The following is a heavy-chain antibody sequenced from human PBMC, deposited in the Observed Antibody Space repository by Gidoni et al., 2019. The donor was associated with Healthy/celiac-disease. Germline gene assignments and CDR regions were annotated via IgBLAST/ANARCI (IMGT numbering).Heavy chain of an antibody. J-gene: IGHJ3*02. V-gene: IGHV3-23*01. CDR1: GFTFRSHA. CDR2: MSGSGGST. CDR3: AKSPAGGIAAAGPDAFDI. D-gene: IGHD6-13*01. Sequence: EVQLLESGGGLVQPGGSLRLSCASSGFTFRSHALSWVRQAPGKGLEWVSAMSGSGGSTYYADSVKGRFTISRDNSKNTLYLQMNSLRAEDTAVYYCAKSPAGGIAAAGPDAFDIWGQGTMVTVSS.